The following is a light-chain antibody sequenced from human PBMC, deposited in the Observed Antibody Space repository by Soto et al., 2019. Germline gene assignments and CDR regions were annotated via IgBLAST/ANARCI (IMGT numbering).Light chain of an antibody. CDR3: QQYNNWPPRT. V-gene: IGKV3-15*01. Sequence: EIVMTQSPATLSVSPGERATLSCRASQSVSSNLAWYQQKPGQAPRLLIYGASTRATGIPARFSGSGSGTEFTLTISSLHSEDFAVYYCQQYNNWPPRTFCGGTKVEIK. CDR1: QSVSSN. CDR2: GAS. J-gene: IGKJ4*01.